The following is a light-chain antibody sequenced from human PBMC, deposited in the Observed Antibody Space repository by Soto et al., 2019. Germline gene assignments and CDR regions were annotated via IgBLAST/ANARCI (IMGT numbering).Light chain of an antibody. V-gene: IGKV3-20*01. J-gene: IGKJ5*01. CDR1: RSVSSH. CDR2: GAS. CDR3: QQYDFSPIA. Sequence: EIVLTQSPGTLSLSPGEGATLSCRASRSVSSHLAWYQQRPGQAPRLLIYGASNRATGIPDRFSGSGSGTDFTLTISRLEPEDFAVYYCQQYDFSPIAFGQGTRLEIK.